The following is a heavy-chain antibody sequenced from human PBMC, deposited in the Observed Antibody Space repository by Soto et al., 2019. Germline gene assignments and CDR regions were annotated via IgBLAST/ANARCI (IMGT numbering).Heavy chain of an antibody. D-gene: IGHD2-21*02. J-gene: IGHJ3*02. CDR2: ISGSGGST. CDR1: GFTFSSYA. CDR3: AKVRPLYCGGDCYSYAFDI. Sequence: PGGSLRLSCAASGFTFSSYATSWVRQAPGKGLEWVSAISGSGGSTYYADSVKGRFTISRDNSKNTLYLQMNSLRAEDTAVYYCAKVRPLYCGGDCYSYAFDIWGQGTMVTVSS. V-gene: IGHV3-23*01.